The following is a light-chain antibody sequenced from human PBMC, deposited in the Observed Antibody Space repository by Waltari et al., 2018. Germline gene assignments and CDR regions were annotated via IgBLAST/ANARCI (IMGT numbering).Light chain of an antibody. J-gene: IGKJ1*01. CDR3: MQTTQTPWT. CDR1: QSLLHSNGSNY. V-gene: IGKV2-28*01. Sequence: TQSPLYLPVTPGEPVSLSCRSSQSLLHSNGSNYLNWFVQKPGQSPQLLIYLGSNRASGVPDRVTGSGSGTDFTLQISRVEAEDVGVYFCMQTTQTPWTFGQGTKVEI. CDR2: LGS.